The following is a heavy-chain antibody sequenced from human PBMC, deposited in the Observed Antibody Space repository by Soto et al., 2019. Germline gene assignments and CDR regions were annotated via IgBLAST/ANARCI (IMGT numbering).Heavy chain of an antibody. CDR1: GGTFSSYA. Sequence: QVQLVQSGAEVKKPGSSVKVSCKASGGTFSSYAISWVRQAPGQGLEWMGGIIPIFGTANYAQKFQGRVEMTAAESRRTAYMELSSLRSEDTAVYYCASGSRLHYFDYWGQGTLVTVSS. D-gene: IGHD1-26*01. J-gene: IGHJ4*02. CDR3: ASGSRLHYFDY. V-gene: IGHV1-69*12. CDR2: IIPIFGTA.